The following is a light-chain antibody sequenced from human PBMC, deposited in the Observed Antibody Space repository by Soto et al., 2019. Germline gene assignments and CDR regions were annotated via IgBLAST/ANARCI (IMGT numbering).Light chain of an antibody. CDR2: AAS. Sequence: DIQMTQSPSSLSASVRVRVTITCRARQGISNYLAWYQQKPGKVPKLLIYAASTLQSGVPSRFSGSGSGTHFTLTISSLQPEDVATYYRQRYDSAPWTVGQGTQVEIK. V-gene: IGKV1-27*01. CDR3: QRYDSAPWT. CDR1: QGISNY. J-gene: IGKJ1*01.